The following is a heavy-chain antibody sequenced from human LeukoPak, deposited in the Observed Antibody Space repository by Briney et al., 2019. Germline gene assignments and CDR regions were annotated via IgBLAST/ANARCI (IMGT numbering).Heavy chain of an antibody. D-gene: IGHD1-26*01. Sequence: GGSLRLSCTASGFTFSDYYMSWIRQAPGQGLEWVSYISSSGSTIYYADSVKGRFTISRDNSKNSLYLQMNSLRAEDTAVYYCARRSGRDLVFDYWGQGTRVTVSA. J-gene: IGHJ4*02. CDR3: ARRSGRDLVFDY. CDR2: ISSSGSTI. V-gene: IGHV3-11*04. CDR1: GFTFSDYY.